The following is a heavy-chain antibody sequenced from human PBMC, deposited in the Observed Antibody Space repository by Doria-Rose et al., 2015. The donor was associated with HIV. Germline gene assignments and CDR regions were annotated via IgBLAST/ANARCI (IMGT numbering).Heavy chain of an antibody. CDR1: GVSLSSPGMG. V-gene: IGHV2-26*01. J-gene: IGHJ4*02. D-gene: IGHD6-13*01. CDR3: ARIKSSRWYHKYYFDS. Sequence: SGPVLVKPTETLTLTCTVSGVSLSSPGMGVSWIRQPPGKALEWLANIVSDDERSYKTSLKSRLTISRGTSKSQVVLTMTDMGPVDTATYYCARIKSSRWYHKYYFDSWGQGTLVIVSA. CDR2: IVSDDER.